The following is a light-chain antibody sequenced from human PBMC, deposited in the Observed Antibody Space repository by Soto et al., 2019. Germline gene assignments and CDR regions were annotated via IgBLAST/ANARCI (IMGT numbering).Light chain of an antibody. CDR1: QGLVSW. CDR2: AAS. Sequence: DIQVTQSPSSVSASVGDRVTITCRASQGLVSWLAWYQQKPGKAPKLLIYAASSFQSGVPSRFSGSGSGTDFTLTISSLQPEDFATDYCQQNSSFPLTFGGGTKVELK. V-gene: IGKV1-12*01. CDR3: QQNSSFPLT. J-gene: IGKJ4*01.